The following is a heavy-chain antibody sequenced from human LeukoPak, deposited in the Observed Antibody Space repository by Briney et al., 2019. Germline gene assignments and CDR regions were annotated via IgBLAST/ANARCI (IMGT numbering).Heavy chain of an antibody. D-gene: IGHD2-15*01. CDR3: ARHSPRCSGGSCSRDNNWFDP. V-gene: IGHV4-61*02. CDR1: GGSISSGSYY. J-gene: IGHJ5*02. Sequence: SETLSLTCTVSGGSISSGSYYWSWIRQPAGKGLEWIGRIYTSGSTNYNPSLKSRVTISVDTSKNQFSLKLSSVTAADTAVYYCARHSPRCSGGSCSRDNNWFDPWGQGTLVTVSS. CDR2: IYTSGST.